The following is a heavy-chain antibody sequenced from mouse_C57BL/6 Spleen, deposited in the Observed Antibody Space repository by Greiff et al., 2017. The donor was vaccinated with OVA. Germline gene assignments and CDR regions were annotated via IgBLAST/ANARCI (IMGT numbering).Heavy chain of an antibody. CDR3: APYGSRELDYAMDY. D-gene: IGHD1-1*01. V-gene: IGHV1-7*01. CDR2: INPSSGYT. CDR1: GYTFTSYW. Sequence: QVHVKQSGAELAKPGASVKLSCKASGYTFTSYWMHWVKQRPGQGLEWIGYINPSSGYTKYNQKFKDKATLTADKSSSTAYMQLSSLTYEDSAVYYCAPYGSRELDYAMDYWGQGTSVTVSS. J-gene: IGHJ4*01.